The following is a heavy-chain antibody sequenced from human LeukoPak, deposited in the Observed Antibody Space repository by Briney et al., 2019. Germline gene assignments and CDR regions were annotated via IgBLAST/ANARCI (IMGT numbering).Heavy chain of an antibody. J-gene: IGHJ4*02. D-gene: IGHD1-14*01. CDR3: AHRRSGYNWNHGDFDY. V-gene: IGHV2-5*02. CDR1: GFSLPTTGVG. CDR2: IYWDDDK. Sequence: SGPTLMNPTQALALTCTFSGFSLPTTGVGVGWIRQSPGKALEWLSLIYWDDDKRYNPSLKNRLTIMKDTSRNQVVLTLTNVDPVDTGTYYCAHRRSGYNWNHGDFDYWGQGTQVTVSS.